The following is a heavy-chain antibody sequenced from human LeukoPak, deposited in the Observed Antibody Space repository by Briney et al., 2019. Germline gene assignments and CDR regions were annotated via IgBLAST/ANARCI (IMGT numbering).Heavy chain of an antibody. V-gene: IGHV4-4*02. CDR2: IYHSGST. CDR3: ARVRLSAPFDY. CDR1: GGSISSSNW. D-gene: IGHD3-16*02. J-gene: IGHJ4*02. Sequence: SETLSLTCAVSGGSISSSNWWSWVRQPPGKGLEWIGEIYHSGSTNYNPSLKSRVTISVDTSKNQFSLKLSSVTAADTAVYYCARVRLSAPFDYWGQGTLVTVSS.